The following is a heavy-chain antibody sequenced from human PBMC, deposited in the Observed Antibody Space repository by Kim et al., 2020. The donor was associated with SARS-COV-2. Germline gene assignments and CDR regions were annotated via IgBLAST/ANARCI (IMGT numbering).Heavy chain of an antibody. CDR3: ARVLTYYDSTDYYYPNAFDI. D-gene: IGHD3-22*01. CDR2: IYYSGST. Sequence: SETLSLTCTVSGASVNSGDYYWGWIRQPPGKGLEWIGHIYYSGSTYYNPSLKSRITMSVDSSKNHFSLTLSSVTAADTAMYYCARVLTYYDSTDYYYPNAFDIWGQETMVTVSS. CDR1: GASVNSGDYY. V-gene: IGHV4-30-4*01. J-gene: IGHJ3*02.